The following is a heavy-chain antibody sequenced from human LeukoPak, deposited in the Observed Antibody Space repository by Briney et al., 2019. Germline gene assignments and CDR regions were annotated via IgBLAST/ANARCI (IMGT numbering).Heavy chain of an antibody. D-gene: IGHD2-15*01. J-gene: IGHJ4*02. CDR3: AREFLGYCSGGSCYPDY. CDR1: GYTFTSYY. Sequence: ASVNVSCKASGYTFTSYYMHWVRQAPGQGLEWMGIIDPSGGSTSYAQKFQGRVTMTRDTSTSTVYMELSSLRSEDTAVYYCAREFLGYCSGGSCYPDYWGQGTLVTVSS. CDR2: IDPSGGST. V-gene: IGHV1-46*01.